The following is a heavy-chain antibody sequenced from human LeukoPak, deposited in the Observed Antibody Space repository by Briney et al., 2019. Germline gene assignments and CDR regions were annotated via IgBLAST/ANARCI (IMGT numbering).Heavy chain of an antibody. J-gene: IGHJ4*02. V-gene: IGHV3-21*01. CDR2: ISSSSSYI. CDR1: GFTFSSYS. D-gene: IGHD1-26*01. CDR3: ASFSAGAETGFDY. Sequence: GGSLRLSCAASGFTFSSYSMNWVRQAPGKGLEWVSSISSSSSYIYYAYSVKGRFTVSRDNAKNSLYLQMNSLRAEDTAVYYCASFSAGAETGFDYWGQGTLVTVSS.